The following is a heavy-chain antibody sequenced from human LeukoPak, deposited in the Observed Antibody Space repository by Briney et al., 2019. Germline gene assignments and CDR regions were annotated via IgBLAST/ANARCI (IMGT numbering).Heavy chain of an antibody. D-gene: IGHD6-19*01. CDR2: IYNRGST. Sequence: PSETLSLTCTVSGGSISSYYWSWIRQPPGKGLEWIGYIYNRGSTNYNPSLKSRATISVDTSKNQFSLKLRSVTAADTAVYYCARDRPGIAVAGDAFDIWGQGTMVTVSS. CDR1: GGSISSYY. J-gene: IGHJ3*02. V-gene: IGHV4-59*01. CDR3: ARDRPGIAVAGDAFDI.